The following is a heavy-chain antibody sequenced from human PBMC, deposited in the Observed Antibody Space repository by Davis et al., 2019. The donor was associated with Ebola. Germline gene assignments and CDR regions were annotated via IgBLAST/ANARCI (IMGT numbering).Heavy chain of an antibody. V-gene: IGHV1-18*01. D-gene: IGHD3-10*01. Sequence: AASVKVSCKASGYTFTSYGISWVRQAPGQGLEWMGWISAYNGNTNYAQKLQGRVTMTTDTSTSTAYMELRSLRSDDTAVYYCAREVIYYYGSGSYQYYFDYWGQGTLVTVSS. CDR1: GYTFTSYG. CDR3: AREVIYYYGSGSYQYYFDY. J-gene: IGHJ4*02. CDR2: ISAYNGNT.